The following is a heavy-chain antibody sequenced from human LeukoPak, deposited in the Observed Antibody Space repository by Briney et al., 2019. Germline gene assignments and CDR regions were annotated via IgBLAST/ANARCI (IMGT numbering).Heavy chain of an antibody. CDR2: ISSSSTI. Sequence: PGGSLRLSCAASGFYSMNWVRQAPGKGLEWVSYISSSSTIYYADSVKGRFTISRDNAKNSLYLQMNSLRAEDTAVYYCARDSDVLLWFGERAMDYWGQGTLVTVSS. D-gene: IGHD3-10*01. CDR1: GFYS. V-gene: IGHV3-48*04. CDR3: ARDSDVLLWFGERAMDY. J-gene: IGHJ4*02.